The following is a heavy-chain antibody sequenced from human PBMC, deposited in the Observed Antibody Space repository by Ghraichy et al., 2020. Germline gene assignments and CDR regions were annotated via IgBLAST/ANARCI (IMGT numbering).Heavy chain of an antibody. CDR1: GGSINNYY. CDR3: ARHGQETSGWPGEDPFDI. Sequence: SETLSLTCNVSGGSINNYYWSWIRQPPGKGLEWIGYIYYRGNTNYNPSLKSRVSISVHTSKKQLSLTLTSVTTADTAVYFCARHGQETSGWPGEDPFDIWGQGTMVAVSS. J-gene: IGHJ3*02. CDR2: IYYRGNT. D-gene: IGHD6-19*01. V-gene: IGHV4-59*01.